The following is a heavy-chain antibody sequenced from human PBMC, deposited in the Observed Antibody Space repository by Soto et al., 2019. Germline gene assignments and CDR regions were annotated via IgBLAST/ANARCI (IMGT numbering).Heavy chain of an antibody. D-gene: IGHD6-25*01. Sequence: QVQLVQSGDGVKKPGASVKVSCKASGYTFTSYGIGWVRQAPGQGLEWMGWISGYGHTNYAQKLQGRVTMTTDTSTSTAYMELRSLRSDDTAVYYCARSGDGNWFESWGQGTLVTVSS. CDR1: GYTFTSYG. CDR2: ISGYGHT. V-gene: IGHV1-18*04. CDR3: ARSGDGNWFES. J-gene: IGHJ5*01.